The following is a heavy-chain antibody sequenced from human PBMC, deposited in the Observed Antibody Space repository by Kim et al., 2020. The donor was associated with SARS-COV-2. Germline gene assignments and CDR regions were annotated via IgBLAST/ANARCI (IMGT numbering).Heavy chain of an antibody. CDR1: GGSFSGYY. Sequence: SETLSLTCAVYGGSFSGYYWSWIRQPPGKGLEWIGEINHSGSTNYNPSLKSRVTISVDTSKNQFSLKLSSVTAADTAVYYCARGRGYSYGYGVGYYYYGMDVWGQGTTVTVSS. J-gene: IGHJ6*02. CDR3: ARGRGYSYGYGVGYYYYGMDV. D-gene: IGHD5-18*01. V-gene: IGHV4-34*01. CDR2: INHSGST.